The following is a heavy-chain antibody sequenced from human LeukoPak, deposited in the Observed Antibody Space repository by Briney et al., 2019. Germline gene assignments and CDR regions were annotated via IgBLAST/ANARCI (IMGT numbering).Heavy chain of an antibody. V-gene: IGHV3-23*01. J-gene: IGHJ4*02. CDR2: ISGSGGST. Sequence: GGSLRLSCAASGFTFSSCAMSWVRQAPGKGLEWVSAISGSGGSTYYADSVKGRFTISRDNSKNTLYLQMNSLRAEDTAVYYCAKDQRYYGSGSPTYFDYWGQGTLVTVSS. D-gene: IGHD3-10*01. CDR1: GFTFSSCA. CDR3: AKDQRYYGSGSPTYFDY.